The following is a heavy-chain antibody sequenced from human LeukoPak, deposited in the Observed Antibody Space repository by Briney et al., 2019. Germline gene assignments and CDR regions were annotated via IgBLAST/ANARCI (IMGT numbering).Heavy chain of an antibody. CDR3: ARGSGWYAYYFDY. CDR1: GFTFSSYG. V-gene: IGHV3-33*01. D-gene: IGHD6-19*01. J-gene: IGHJ4*02. Sequence: GGSLRLSCAASGFTFSSYGMHWVRQAPGKGLEWVAVIWYDGSNKYYADSVKGRFTISRDNSKNTLYLQMNSLRAEDTAVYYCARGSGWYAYYFDYWGQGTLVTVSS. CDR2: IWYDGSNK.